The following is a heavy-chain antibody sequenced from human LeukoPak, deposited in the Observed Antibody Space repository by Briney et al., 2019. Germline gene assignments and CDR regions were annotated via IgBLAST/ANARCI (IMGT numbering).Heavy chain of an antibody. CDR2: IYTSGST. Sequence: SQTLSLTCTVSGGSISSGSYYWSWIRQPAGKGLEWIGRIYTSGSTNYNPSPKSRVTISVDTSKNQFSLKLSSVTAADTAVYYCARAGGLQPDYWGQGTLVTVSS. CDR1: GGSISSGSYY. V-gene: IGHV4-61*02. J-gene: IGHJ4*02. D-gene: IGHD5-24*01. CDR3: ARAGGLQPDY.